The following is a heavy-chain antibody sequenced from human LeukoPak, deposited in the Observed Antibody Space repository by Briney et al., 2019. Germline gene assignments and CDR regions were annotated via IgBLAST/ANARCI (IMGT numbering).Heavy chain of an antibody. V-gene: IGHV3-33*08. CDR2: IWYDGRNK. D-gene: IGHD2-15*01. CDR3: ARDLNATGAATPNQSYYYYYGMDV. Sequence: SGGSLRLSCAASGFTFSRHGMHWVRQAPGKGLEWVAVIWYDGRNKYYADSVKGRFTISRDNSKNTLYLQMNSLRAEDTAVYYCARDLNATGAATPNQSYYYYYGMDVWGQGTTVTVSS. CDR1: GFTFSRHG. J-gene: IGHJ6*02.